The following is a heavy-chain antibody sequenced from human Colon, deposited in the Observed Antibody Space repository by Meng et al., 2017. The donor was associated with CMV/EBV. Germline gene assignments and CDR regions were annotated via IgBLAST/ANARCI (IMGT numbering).Heavy chain of an antibody. Sequence: GGSLRLSCAASEFIVSSNYMAWVRQAPGKGLEWVSIIYGGGSTYYADSVKGRFTISRDSSENTLYLQMNSLRAEDTAVYYCARDPGVGATSWGQGTLVTVSS. D-gene: IGHD1-26*01. CDR3: ARDPGVGATS. V-gene: IGHV3-53*01. J-gene: IGHJ4*02. CDR1: EFIVSSNY. CDR2: IYGGGST.